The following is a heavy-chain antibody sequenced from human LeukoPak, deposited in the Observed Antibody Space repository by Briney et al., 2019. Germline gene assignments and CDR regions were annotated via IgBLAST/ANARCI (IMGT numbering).Heavy chain of an antibody. V-gene: IGHV3-7*03. CDR3: ARDGAVAGTNAFDI. CDR1: GFTFSNYW. Sequence: GGSLRLSCEGSGFTFSNYWMSWVRQAPGKGLEWVANIKTDGSEKYYVDSVKGRFTISRDNAKNSLYLQMNSLRAEDTAVYYCARDGAVAGTNAFDIWGQGTMVTVSS. CDR2: IKTDGSEK. D-gene: IGHD6-19*01. J-gene: IGHJ3*02.